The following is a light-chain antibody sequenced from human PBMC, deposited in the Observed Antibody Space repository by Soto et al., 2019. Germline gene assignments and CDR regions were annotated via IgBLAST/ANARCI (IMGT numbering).Light chain of an antibody. V-gene: IGKV3-20*01. J-gene: IGKJ4*01. CDR1: QSVSLNY. Sequence: EIVLTPSPDTLALSPGERATLSCRASQSVSLNYVAWYQQKPGQAPRLLIYGASSRASGIPDRFSGSGSGADFTLSITRLEPEDFALYYCQQYGSTPLTFGGGTKVDIK. CDR2: GAS. CDR3: QQYGSTPLT.